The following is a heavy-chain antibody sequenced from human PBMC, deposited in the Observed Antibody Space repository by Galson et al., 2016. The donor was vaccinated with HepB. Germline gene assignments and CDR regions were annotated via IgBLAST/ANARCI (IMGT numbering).Heavy chain of an antibody. CDR2: ISSSGSDI. CDR1: GFTFSSYE. V-gene: IGHV3-48*03. J-gene: IGHJ1*01. Sequence: SLRLSCAASGFTFSSYEMIWVRQASGRGLEWVSYISSSGSDIYYTESVRGRFTISLHLDSVTPEDTALYYCARETHGGHYDENWGQGTLVTVSS. CDR3: DEN. D-gene: IGHD4-23*01.